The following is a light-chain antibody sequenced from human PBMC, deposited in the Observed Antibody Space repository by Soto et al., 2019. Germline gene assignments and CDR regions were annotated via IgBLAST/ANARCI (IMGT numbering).Light chain of an antibody. CDR3: QQYNSYSWT. V-gene: IGKV1-5*01. J-gene: IGKJ1*01. Sequence: DNQMTQSPSTLSASVGDRVTITCRASQSIGSWLAWYQQKPGRAPKLLIYDVSSLESGVPSRFSGSGSGTEFTLTISSLQPDDFATYYCQQYNSYSWTFGQGTKV. CDR1: QSIGSW. CDR2: DVS.